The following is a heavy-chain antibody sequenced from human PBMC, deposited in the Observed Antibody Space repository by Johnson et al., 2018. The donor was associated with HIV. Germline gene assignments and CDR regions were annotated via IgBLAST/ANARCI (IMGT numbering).Heavy chain of an antibody. D-gene: IGHD6-19*01. CDR3: AKEASGWYHAGDAFDI. CDR1: GFTFSSYG. CDR2: ISYDGSNK. Sequence: QVQLVESGGGVVQPGRSLRLSCAASGFTFSSYGMNWVRQAPGKGLEWVAVISYDGSNKYYADSVKGRFTISRDNSKNTLYLQMNSLRAEDTAVYYCAKEASGWYHAGDAFDIWGQGTMVTVSS. J-gene: IGHJ3*02. V-gene: IGHV3-30*18.